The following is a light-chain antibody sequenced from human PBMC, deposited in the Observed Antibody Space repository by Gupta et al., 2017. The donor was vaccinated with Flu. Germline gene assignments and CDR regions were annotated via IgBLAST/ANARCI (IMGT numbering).Light chain of an antibody. CDR1: HIWSKS. J-gene: IGLJ3*02. CDR2: DDS. V-gene: IGLV3-21*02. Sequence: SYVLTQPPSVSVAPAQTARITCGGNHIWSKSVHWYQPNPGQAPLLRVHDDSDRPSALPERCSSSTNGNTATPIISSVDDGDEAAYYCQVSDNSSENNWVFGGGTKLTVL. CDR3: QVSDNSSENNWV.